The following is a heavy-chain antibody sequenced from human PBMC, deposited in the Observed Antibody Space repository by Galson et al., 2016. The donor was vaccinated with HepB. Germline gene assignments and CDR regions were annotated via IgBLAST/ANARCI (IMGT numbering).Heavy chain of an antibody. J-gene: IGHJ4*02. D-gene: IGHD6-19*01. CDR3: AKDHPSSGWPTFDH. V-gene: IGHV3-23*01. CDR2: VNNGGNP. Sequence: SLRLSCAASGFNFRNFAMSWVRQAAGKGLEWVASVNNGGNPYYADSVKGRFIVSRDSSQNTLDLQLNSLRAEDTAVYYCAKDHPSSGWPTFDHWGPGTLVTVSS. CDR1: GFNFRNFA.